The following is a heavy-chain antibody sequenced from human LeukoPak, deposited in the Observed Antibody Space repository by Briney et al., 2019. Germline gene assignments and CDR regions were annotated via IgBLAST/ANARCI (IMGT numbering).Heavy chain of an antibody. CDR2: ISGSSRTT. V-gene: IGHV3-48*01. CDR3: ATSYSDWPVDY. Sequence: GGSLRLSCAASEFTFSDYSMIWVRQAPGQGLECLSYISGSSRTTYHADSVKGRFTISRDNAKNSLYLQMNTLRVEDTAVYYCATSYSDWPVDYWGQGTLVTVSS. J-gene: IGHJ4*02. CDR1: EFTFSDYS. D-gene: IGHD4-11*01.